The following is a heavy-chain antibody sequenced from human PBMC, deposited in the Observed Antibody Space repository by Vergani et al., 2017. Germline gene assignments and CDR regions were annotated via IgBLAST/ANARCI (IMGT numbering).Heavy chain of an antibody. CDR1: GGSISSGDYY. CDR2: INHSGST. Sequence: QVQLQESGPGLVKPSQTLSLTCPVSGGSISSGDYYWSWIRQPPGKGLEWIGEINHSGSTNYNPSLKSRVTISVDTSKNQFSLKLSPVTAADTAVYYCARDKADGDYRLADYWGQGTLVTVSS. J-gene: IGHJ4*02. CDR3: ARDKADGDYRLADY. V-gene: IGHV4-30-4*01. D-gene: IGHD4-17*01.